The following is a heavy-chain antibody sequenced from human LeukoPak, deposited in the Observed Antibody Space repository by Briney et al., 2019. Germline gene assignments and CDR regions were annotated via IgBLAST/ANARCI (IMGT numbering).Heavy chain of an antibody. J-gene: IGHJ6*02. CDR3: ARAPTSPDYYYYGMDV. D-gene: IGHD2-2*01. CDR2: IIPIFGTA. V-gene: IGHV1-69*13. CDR1: GGTFSSYA. Sequence: ASLKVSCKASGGTFSSYAISWVRQAPGQGLEWMGGIIPIFGTANYAQKFQGRVTITADESTSTAYMELSSLRSEDTAVYYCARAPTSPDYYYYGMDVWGQGTTVTVSS.